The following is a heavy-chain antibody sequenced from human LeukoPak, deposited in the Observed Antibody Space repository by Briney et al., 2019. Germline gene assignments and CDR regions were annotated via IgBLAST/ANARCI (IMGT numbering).Heavy chain of an antibody. Sequence: PGGSLRLSCTVSEFIFSSYDMSWVRQAPGKGLEWVANIKQDGSEKYYVDSVKGRFTISRDNAKNSLYLQMNSLRTDDTGVYYCARDRGAARPNDYWGQGTLVAVSS. D-gene: IGHD6-6*01. V-gene: IGHV3-7*03. CDR1: EFIFSSYD. CDR2: IKQDGSEK. J-gene: IGHJ4*02. CDR3: ARDRGAARPNDY.